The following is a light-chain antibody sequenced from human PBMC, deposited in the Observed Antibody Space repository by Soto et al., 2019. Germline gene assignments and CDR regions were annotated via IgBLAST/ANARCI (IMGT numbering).Light chain of an antibody. CDR1: QSISSW. CDR3: QHYNIYSET. CDR2: KAS. V-gene: IGKV1-5*03. J-gene: IGKJ1*01. Sequence: DIQMTQSPSTLSASVGDRVTITCRASQSISSWLAWYQQKPGKAPKILIYKASILESGVPSGFSGSGSGTEFTLTISSLQPDDFATYYCQHYNIYSETFGKGTKVEVE.